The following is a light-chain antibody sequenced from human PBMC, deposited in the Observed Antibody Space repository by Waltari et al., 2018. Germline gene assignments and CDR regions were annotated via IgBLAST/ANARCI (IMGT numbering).Light chain of an antibody. J-gene: IGKJ2*01. CDR3: QQYYSNPRT. V-gene: IGKV4-1*01. CDR1: QSVLYSSNNRNY. CDR2: WAS. Sequence: DIVMTQSPDSLAVSLGERATINCKSSQSVLYSSNNRNYVAWYQQKPGQPPKLLIYWASTRESGVPDRFSGSGSGTDFTLTISSLQAEDVAVYYCQQYYSNPRTFGQGTKLEIK.